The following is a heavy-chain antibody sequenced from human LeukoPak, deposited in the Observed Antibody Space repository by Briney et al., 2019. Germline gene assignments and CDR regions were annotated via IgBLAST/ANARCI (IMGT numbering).Heavy chain of an antibody. D-gene: IGHD6-19*01. Sequence: GGSLRLSCAASGLTFSSYAMSWVRQAPGKGLEWVSAISGSGGSTYYADSVKGRFTISRDNSKNTLYLQMNSLRAEDTAVYYCARDKLQYTSGWVDAFDIWGQGTMVTVSS. J-gene: IGHJ3*02. V-gene: IGHV3-23*01. CDR2: ISGSGGST. CDR3: ARDKLQYTSGWVDAFDI. CDR1: GLTFSSYA.